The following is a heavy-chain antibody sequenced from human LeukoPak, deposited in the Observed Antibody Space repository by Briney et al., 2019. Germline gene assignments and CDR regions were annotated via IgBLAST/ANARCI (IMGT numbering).Heavy chain of an antibody. CDR2: IASDGSST. CDR1: GFTFSSYW. CDR3: ARERGAAGSFDY. V-gene: IGHV3-74*01. J-gene: IGHJ4*02. D-gene: IGHD6-13*01. Sequence: GGSLRLSCAASGFTFSSYWMNWVRQAPGKGLVWVSRIASDGSSTTYADSVKGRFSISRDNAKNTLYLQMSSLRAEDTAVYYCARERGAAGSFDYWGQGTLVTVSS.